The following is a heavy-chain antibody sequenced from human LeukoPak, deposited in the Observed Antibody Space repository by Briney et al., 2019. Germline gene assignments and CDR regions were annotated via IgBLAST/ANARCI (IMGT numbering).Heavy chain of an antibody. V-gene: IGHV3-21*01. J-gene: IGHJ3*02. CDR3: ARRSYCGGDCYGSDAFDI. D-gene: IGHD2-21*02. CDR2: ISSSSTYL. Sequence: GGSLRLSCVASGITFSSYSMNWVRQAPGKGLEWVSSISSSSTYLDYADSLKGRFTISRDNAKNSLYLQMNSLRAEDTAVYYCARRSYCGGDCYGSDAFDIWGQGTMVTVSS. CDR1: GITFSSYS.